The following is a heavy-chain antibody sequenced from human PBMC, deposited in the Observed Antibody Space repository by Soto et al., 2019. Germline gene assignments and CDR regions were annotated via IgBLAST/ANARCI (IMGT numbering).Heavy chain of an antibody. CDR3: ARGRCAAAAYFDF. CDR2: ISSSTSHT. D-gene: IGHD2-2*01. V-gene: IGHV3-11*05. J-gene: IGHJ4*02. CDR1: GFTFSDYY. Sequence: QVQLVESGGGLVKPGGSLRLSCAVSGFTFSDYYMTWIRQAPGKGLEWVSYISSSTSHTNYADSVKGRFTISRDNAKNSVFLQMNRLRAEDTAGYYCARGRCAAAAYFDFWGPGTLVTVSS.